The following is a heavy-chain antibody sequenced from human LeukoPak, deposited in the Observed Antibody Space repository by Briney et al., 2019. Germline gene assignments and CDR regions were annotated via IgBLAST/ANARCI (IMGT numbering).Heavy chain of an antibody. V-gene: IGHV3-7*01. J-gene: IGHJ4*02. CDR1: GFTLSSYW. Sequence: GGSLRLSCAASGFTLSSYWMSWVRQAPGKGLEWVANIKQDGSEEYYVDSVKGRFTISRDNAKNSVYLQMNSLRAEDTAVYYCARAIGKSEGYWGQGTLVTVSS. D-gene: IGHD4-23*01. CDR2: IKQDGSEE. CDR3: ARAIGKSEGY.